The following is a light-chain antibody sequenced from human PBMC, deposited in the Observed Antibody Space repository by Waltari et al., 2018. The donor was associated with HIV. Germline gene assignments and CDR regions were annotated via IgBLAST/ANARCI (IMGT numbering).Light chain of an antibody. CDR1: SSDVGVYNS. CDR2: DVT. J-gene: IGLJ3*02. V-gene: IGLV2-11*01. CDR3: CSYAGSYTFV. Sequence: QPALTQPRSVSGSPGQSVAISCTGTSSDVGVYNSVSWYQQHPGKALKLMIYDVTKRPSGVPDRFSGSKSGNTAPLTISGLQAEDEADYYCCSYAGSYTFVFGGGTKLTVL.